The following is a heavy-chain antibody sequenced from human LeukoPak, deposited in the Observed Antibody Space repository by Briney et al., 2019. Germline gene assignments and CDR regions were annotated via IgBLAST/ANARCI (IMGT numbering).Heavy chain of an antibody. CDR1: GYTFTTYW. CDR2: IYPGDSDT. CDR3: ARQPIYSSVRKYFDS. D-gene: IGHD6-19*01. V-gene: IGHV5-51*01. J-gene: IGHJ4*02. Sequence: PGESLRISCKGSGYTFTTYWIGWVRQMPGKGLEWMGIIYPGDSDTRYSPSFQGQVTISADKSSSTAYLQWSSLKASDTAIYYCARQPIYSSVRKYFDSWGQGTLVTVSS.